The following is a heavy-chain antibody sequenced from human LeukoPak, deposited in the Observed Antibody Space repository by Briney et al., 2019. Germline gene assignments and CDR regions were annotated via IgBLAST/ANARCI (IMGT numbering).Heavy chain of an antibody. V-gene: IGHV1-24*01. CDR2: FYPEDGET. CDR1: GYTLTELS. CDR3: ATAEDIVVAPDY. J-gene: IGHJ4*02. Sequence: ASVKVSCKVSGYTLTELSMHWVRQAPGKGLEWMGGFYPEDGETIYAQKFQGRVTMTEDTSTDTAYMELSSLRSEDTAVYYCATAEDIVVAPDYWGQGTLVTVSS. D-gene: IGHD2-2*01.